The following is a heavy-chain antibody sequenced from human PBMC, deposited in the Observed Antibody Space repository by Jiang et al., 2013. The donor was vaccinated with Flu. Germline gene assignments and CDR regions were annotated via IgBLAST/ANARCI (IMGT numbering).Heavy chain of an antibody. J-gene: IGHJ4*02. CDR3: ARDGLYDY. V-gene: IGHV3-30-3*01. CDR2: ISYDGSNK. Sequence: VQLLESGGGVVQPGRSLRLSCAASGFTFSSYAMHWVRQAPGKGLEWVAVISYDGSNKYYADSVKGRFTISRDNSKNTLYLQMNSLRAEDTAVYYCARDGLYDYWGQGTLVTVSS. D-gene: IGHD2-8*01. CDR1: GFTFSSYA.